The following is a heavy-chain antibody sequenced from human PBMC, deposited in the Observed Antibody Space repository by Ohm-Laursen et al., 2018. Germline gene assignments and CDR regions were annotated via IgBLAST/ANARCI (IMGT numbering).Heavy chain of an antibody. D-gene: IGHD5-12*01. Sequence: SLRLSCSASGFTFSDYYMSWIRQAPGKGLEWVSYISISDSTTYYADSVKGRFTISRDNSKNTLYLQMNSLRAEDTAVYYCARRVAYDRGEFDYWGLGTLVTVSS. CDR3: ARRVAYDRGEFDY. CDR1: GFTFSDYY. CDR2: ISISDSTT. J-gene: IGHJ4*02. V-gene: IGHV3-11*01.